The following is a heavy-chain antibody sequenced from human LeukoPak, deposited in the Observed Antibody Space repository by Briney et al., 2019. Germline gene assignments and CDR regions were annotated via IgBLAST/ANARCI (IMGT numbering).Heavy chain of an antibody. V-gene: IGHV3-11*04. Sequence: KAGGSLRLSCAASGFTFSNAWMSWVRQAPGKGLEWVSYISSSGSTIYYADSVKGRFTISRDNAKNSLYLQMNSLRAEDTAVYYCARDYYGSGSSDYWGQGTLVTVSS. D-gene: IGHD3-10*01. CDR2: ISSSGSTI. CDR3: ARDYYGSGSSDY. J-gene: IGHJ4*02. CDR1: GFTFSNAW.